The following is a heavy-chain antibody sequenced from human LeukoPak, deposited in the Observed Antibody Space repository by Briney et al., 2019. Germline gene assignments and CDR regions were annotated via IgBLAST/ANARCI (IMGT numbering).Heavy chain of an antibody. V-gene: IGHV3-15*01. CDR1: LFTLSNAW. CDR3: TTGRPDCSGGSCY. J-gene: IGHJ4*02. Sequence: GGALRVSRVASLFTLSNAWLSGVRQAPGRGGEWVGRIKSKNDGGTTDYAAHVKGRFTISRDDSKNTLYLQMNSLKTEDTAVYYCTTGRPDCSGGSCYWGQGTLVTVSS. D-gene: IGHD2-15*01. CDR2: IKSKNDGGTT.